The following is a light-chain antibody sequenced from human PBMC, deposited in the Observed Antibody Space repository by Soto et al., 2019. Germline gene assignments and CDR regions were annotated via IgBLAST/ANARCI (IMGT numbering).Light chain of an antibody. Sequence: EIVLTQSPGTLSLSPGERATLSCRASQSVSSSYLAWYQQTPGQAPGLLIYGASSRATGIPDRFSGSGSGTDFTLTISRLEPEDYAVYYCQQSGSSPHTFGQGTKVDIK. V-gene: IGKV3-20*01. J-gene: IGKJ1*01. CDR3: QQSGSSPHT. CDR1: QSVSSSY. CDR2: GAS.